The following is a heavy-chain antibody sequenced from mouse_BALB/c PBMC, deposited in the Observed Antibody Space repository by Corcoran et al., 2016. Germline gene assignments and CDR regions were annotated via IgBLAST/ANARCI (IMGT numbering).Heavy chain of an antibody. CDR1: GYTFTSYV. CDR2: IYPGDGRT. Sequence: QVQLQQSGPELVKPGALVKLSCKASGYTFTSYVINWVKQRPGQGREWIGWIYPGDGRTKYNEKFKGKATLAADKSSSTAYMQLSSLTSENSAVYFCARSARAAMDYWDQGTSVTVSS. CDR3: ARSARAAMDY. J-gene: IGHJ4*01. D-gene: IGHD3-1*01. V-gene: IGHV1S56*01.